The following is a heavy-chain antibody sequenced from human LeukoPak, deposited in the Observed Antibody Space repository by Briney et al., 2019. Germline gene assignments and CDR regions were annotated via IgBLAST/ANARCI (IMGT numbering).Heavy chain of an antibody. V-gene: IGHV4-4*07. CDR2: IYTTGST. D-gene: IGHD3-10*02. Sequence: SETPSLTCSVSDGSMISYHWSWIRQPAGKGLEWIGRIYTTGSTDYNPSLMSRVTMSVDTSKNQFSLKLRSVTAADTAVYYCARAERTVNVFDSWGQGTIVTVSS. J-gene: IGHJ3*01. CDR1: DGSMISYH. CDR3: ARAERTVNVFDS.